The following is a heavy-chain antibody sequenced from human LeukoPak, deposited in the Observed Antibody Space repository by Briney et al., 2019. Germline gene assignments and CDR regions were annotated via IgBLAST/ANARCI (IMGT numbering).Heavy chain of an antibody. D-gene: IGHD1-14*01. V-gene: IGHV4-30-2*01. CDR3: ARLAEEAFDI. J-gene: IGHJ3*02. CDR1: GGSISSGGYY. CDR2: IYHSGST. Sequence: SETLSLTCTVSGGSISSGGYYWSWIRQPPGKGLEWIGYIYHSGSTYYNPSLKSRVTISVDRSKNQFSLKLSSVTAADTAVYYCARLAEEAFDIWGQGTMVTVSS.